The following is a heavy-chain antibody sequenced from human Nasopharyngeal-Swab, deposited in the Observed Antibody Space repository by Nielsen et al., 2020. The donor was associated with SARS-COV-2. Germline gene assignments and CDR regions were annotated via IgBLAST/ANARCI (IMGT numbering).Heavy chain of an antibody. Sequence: ESLKISCAASGFTFSSYWMHWVRQAPGKGLVWVSRINSDGSSTSYADSVKGRFTISRDNAKNTLYLQMNSLGDEDTAVYYCARDFSYGSGSGWFDPWGQGTLVTVSS. CDR3: ARDFSYGSGSGWFDP. J-gene: IGHJ5*02. CDR2: INSDGSST. CDR1: GFTFSSYW. V-gene: IGHV3-74*01. D-gene: IGHD3-10*01.